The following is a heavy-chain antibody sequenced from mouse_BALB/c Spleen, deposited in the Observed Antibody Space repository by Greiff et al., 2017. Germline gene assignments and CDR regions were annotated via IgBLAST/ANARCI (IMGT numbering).Heavy chain of an antibody. V-gene: IGHV3-2*02. J-gene: IGHJ2*01. D-gene: IGHD1-1*01. CDR2: ISYSGST. CDR1: GYSITSDYA. CDR3: ARLGITHYFDY. Sequence: EVQLVESGPGLVKPSQSLSLTCTVTGYSITSDYAWNWIRQFPGNKLEWMGYISYSGSTSYNPSLKSRISITRDTSKNQFFLQLNSVTTEDTATYYCARLGITHYFDYWGQGTTLTVSS.